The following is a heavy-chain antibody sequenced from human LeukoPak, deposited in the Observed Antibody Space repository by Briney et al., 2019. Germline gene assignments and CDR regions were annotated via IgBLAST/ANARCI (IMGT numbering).Heavy chain of an antibody. CDR3: ARALPEYYGDFTFDY. V-gene: IGHV3-66*02. CDR2: IYSGGST. CDR1: GFTVSSNY. D-gene: IGHD4-17*01. Sequence: PGGSLRLSCAASGFTVSSNYMSWVRQAPGKGLEWVSVIYSGGSTYYADSVKGRFTISRDNSKNTLYLQMNSLRAEDTAVYYCARALPEYYGDFTFDYWGQGTLVTVSS. J-gene: IGHJ4*02.